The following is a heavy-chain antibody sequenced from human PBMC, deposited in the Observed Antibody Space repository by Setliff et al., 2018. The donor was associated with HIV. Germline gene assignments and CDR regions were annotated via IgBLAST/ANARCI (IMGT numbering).Heavy chain of an antibody. CDR2: IYYSGST. Sequence: PSETLSLTCTVSGGSISSHYWSWIRQPPGKGLEWIGNIYYSGSTNYNPSLKSRVTISVDTSKNQFSLKLSSVTAADTAVYYCARDRTGYLDSWGQGTLVTVS. D-gene: IGHD3-9*01. CDR3: ARDRTGYLDS. V-gene: IGHV4-59*11. CDR1: GGSISSHY. J-gene: IGHJ4*02.